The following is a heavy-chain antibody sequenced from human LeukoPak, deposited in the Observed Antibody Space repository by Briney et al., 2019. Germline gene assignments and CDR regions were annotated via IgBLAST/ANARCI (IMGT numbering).Heavy chain of an antibody. CDR2: INPNSGGT. V-gene: IGHV1-2*06. CDR1: GYTFTGYY. D-gene: IGHD5-18*01. CDR3: AGNGYSYGNDAFDI. Sequence: ASVKVSCKASGYTFTGYYMHWVRQAPGQGLEWMGRINPNSGGTNYAQKFQGRVTMTRDTSISTAYMEPSRLRSDDTAVYYCAGNGYSYGNDAFDIWGQGTMVTVSS. J-gene: IGHJ3*02.